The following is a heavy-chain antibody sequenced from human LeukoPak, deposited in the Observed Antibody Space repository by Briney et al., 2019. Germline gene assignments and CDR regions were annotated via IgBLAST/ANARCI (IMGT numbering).Heavy chain of an antibody. D-gene: IGHD3-10*01. CDR2: INTNTGNP. J-gene: IGHJ4*02. CDR3: ARRPLGYYGLWYYFDY. CDR1: GYTFTSYA. V-gene: IGHV7-4-1*02. Sequence: ASVKVSCKASGYTFTSYAMNWVRQAPGQGLEWMGWINTNTGNPTYAQGFTGRFVFSLDTSVSTAYLQISSLKAEDTAVYYCARRPLGYYGLWYYFDYWGQGTLVTVSS.